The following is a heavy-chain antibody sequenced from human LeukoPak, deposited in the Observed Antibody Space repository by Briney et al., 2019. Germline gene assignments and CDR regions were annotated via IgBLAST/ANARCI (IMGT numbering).Heavy chain of an antibody. D-gene: IGHD3-10*01. Sequence: SSETLSLTCAVSGGSISSNNWWSWIRQPPGKGLEWIGYIYYSGSTNYNPSLKSRVTISVDTSKNQFSLKLSSVTAADTAVYYCARLLYYYGSGSSYYFDYWGQGTLVTVSS. CDR1: GGSISSNNW. J-gene: IGHJ4*02. V-gene: IGHV4-61*01. CDR3: ARLLYYYGSGSSYYFDY. CDR2: IYYSGST.